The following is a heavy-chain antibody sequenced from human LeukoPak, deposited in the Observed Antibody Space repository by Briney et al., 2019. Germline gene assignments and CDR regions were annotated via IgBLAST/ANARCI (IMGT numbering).Heavy chain of an antibody. D-gene: IGHD3-9*01. CDR2: ISYDGSNK. J-gene: IGHJ3*02. CDR1: GFTFSSYG. V-gene: IGHV3-30*18. CDR3: AKGLKLYYDILTGYYSDAFDI. Sequence: GGSLRLSCAASGFTFSSYGMHWVHQAPGKGLEWVAVISYDGSNKYYADSVKGRFTISRDNSKNTLYLQMNSLRAEDTAVYYCAKGLKLYYDILTGYYSDAFDIWGQGTMVTVSS.